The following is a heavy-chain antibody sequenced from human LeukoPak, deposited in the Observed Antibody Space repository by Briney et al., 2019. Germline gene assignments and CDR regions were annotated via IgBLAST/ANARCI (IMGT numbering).Heavy chain of an antibody. Sequence: GGSLRLSCAASGFTFSSYSMNWVRQAPGKGLEWVGRIKSKTDGGTTDYAAPVKGRFTISRDDSKNTLYLQMNSLKTEDTAVYYCTTDGIVVVPAAKWFDPWGQGTLVTVSS. D-gene: IGHD2-2*01. J-gene: IGHJ5*02. CDR2: IKSKTDGGTT. CDR3: TTDGIVVVPAAKWFDP. CDR1: GFTFSSYS. V-gene: IGHV3-15*01.